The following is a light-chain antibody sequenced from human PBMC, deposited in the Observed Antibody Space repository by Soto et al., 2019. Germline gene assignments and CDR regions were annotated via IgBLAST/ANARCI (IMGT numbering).Light chain of an antibody. CDR3: QQANSFPIT. J-gene: IGKJ5*01. CDR2: AAS. CDR1: QGISSW. V-gene: IGKV1-12*01. Sequence: DIQMTQSPSTLPASVGYIFTITCRASQGISSWLAWYQQKQGKAPKLLIYAASSLQSGVPSRLRGSGSGTDLTLTISSMKNEDFATYYCQQANSFPITFGQGTRLEIK.